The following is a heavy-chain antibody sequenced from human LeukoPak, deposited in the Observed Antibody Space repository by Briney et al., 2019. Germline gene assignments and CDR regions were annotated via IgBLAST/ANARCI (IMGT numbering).Heavy chain of an antibody. CDR3: ARETSQKGAHYMDV. D-gene: IGHD3-16*01. CDR2: IYTSGST. J-gene: IGHJ6*03. V-gene: IGHV4-4*07. Sequence: SETLSLTCTVSGGSISSYYWSWIRQPAGKGLEWIGRIYTSGSTNYNPSLKSRVTMSVDTSKNQFSLKLSSVTAADTAVCYCARETSQKGAHYMDVWGKGTTVTISS. CDR1: GGSISSYY.